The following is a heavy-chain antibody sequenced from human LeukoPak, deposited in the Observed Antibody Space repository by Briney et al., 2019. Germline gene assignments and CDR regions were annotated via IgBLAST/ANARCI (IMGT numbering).Heavy chain of an antibody. D-gene: IGHD3-3*01. CDR2: INHSGST. CDR1: GGSFSGYY. Sequence: PSETLSLTCAVYGGSFSGYYWSWIRQPPGKGLEWIGEINHSGSTNYNPSLKGRVTISVDTSKNQFSLKLSSVTAADTAVFYCARDQYDTWSRRGNFDSWGQGTLVIVSS. J-gene: IGHJ4*02. V-gene: IGHV4-34*01. CDR3: ARDQYDTWSRRGNFDS.